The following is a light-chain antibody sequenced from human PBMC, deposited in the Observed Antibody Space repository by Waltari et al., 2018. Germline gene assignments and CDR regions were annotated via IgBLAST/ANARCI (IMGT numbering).Light chain of an antibody. CDR1: QSVSDW. Sequence: DIQMTQYPSTLSSSVGDTVTITCRASQSVSDWLAWYQHKPGKAPKVLIYEASSLKSGVPSRFSGSGSGTEFTLTISSLQPDDFATYYCQQYNDYGTWTFGQGTKVEIK. V-gene: IGKV1-5*03. CDR2: EAS. J-gene: IGKJ1*01. CDR3: QQYNDYGTWT.